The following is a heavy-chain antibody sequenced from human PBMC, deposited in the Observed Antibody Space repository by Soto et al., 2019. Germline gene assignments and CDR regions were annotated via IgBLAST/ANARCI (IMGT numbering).Heavy chain of an antibody. D-gene: IGHD3-3*01. Sequence: GGSLRLSCAASGFTFSSYGVHWVRQAPGKGLEWVAVIWYDGSNKYYADSVKGRFTISRDNSKNTLYLQMNSLRAEDTAVYYCAREYERDFWSGSLYYFDYWGQGTLVTVS. CDR3: AREYERDFWSGSLYYFDY. CDR2: IWYDGSNK. V-gene: IGHV3-33*01. CDR1: GFTFSSYG. J-gene: IGHJ4*02.